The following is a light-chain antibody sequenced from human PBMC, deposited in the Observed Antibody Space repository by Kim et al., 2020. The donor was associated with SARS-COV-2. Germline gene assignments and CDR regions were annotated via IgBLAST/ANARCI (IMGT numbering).Light chain of an antibody. Sequence: GETVTISGTRSSGSIDDNYVQWYQQRPGGVPTTVIYEDDQRPSGVSDRFSGSIDNSSNSASLTISGLRTEDEADYYCQSYNRDNVLFGGGTQLTVL. CDR1: SGSIDDNY. CDR3: QSYNRDNVL. CDR2: EDD. J-gene: IGLJ2*01. V-gene: IGLV6-57*03.